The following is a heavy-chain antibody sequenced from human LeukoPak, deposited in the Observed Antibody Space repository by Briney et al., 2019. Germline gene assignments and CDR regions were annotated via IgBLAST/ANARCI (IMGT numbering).Heavy chain of an antibody. D-gene: IGHD5-12*01. V-gene: IGHV1-8*01. Sequence: ASLKVSSKASGYTFTNYDISWVPQTTGQGLEVMGWMHPNSGNTGYAEKFQGRVTMTRDTSISTAYMELSSLRSDDTAVYYCARNSGLADCWGQGTLVTVSS. CDR2: MHPNSGNT. CDR1: GYTFTNYD. CDR3: ARNSGLADC. J-gene: IGHJ4*02.